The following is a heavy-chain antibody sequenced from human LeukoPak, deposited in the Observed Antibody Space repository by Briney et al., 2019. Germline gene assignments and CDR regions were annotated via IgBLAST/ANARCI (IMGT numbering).Heavy chain of an antibody. CDR2: ISRSGSTI. Sequence: GGSLRLSCVGSGFIFSNYEMNWVRQAPGKGPEWVSYISRSGSTIYYADSVKARFTISRDNAKNSLYLQVNSLRAEDTAVYYCARETDGGRYSPGSAQHWGQGTLVTVSS. CDR1: GFIFSNYE. J-gene: IGHJ1*01. CDR3: ARETDGGRYSPGSAQH. D-gene: IGHD1-26*01. V-gene: IGHV3-48*03.